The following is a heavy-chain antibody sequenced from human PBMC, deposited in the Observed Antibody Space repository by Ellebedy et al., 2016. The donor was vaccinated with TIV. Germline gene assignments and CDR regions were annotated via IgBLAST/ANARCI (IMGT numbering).Heavy chain of an antibody. J-gene: IGHJ4*02. CDR1: GFTFSGYW. V-gene: IGHV3-7*02. CDR2: IKEDGSEK. CDR3: APRVGTTGG. D-gene: IGHD1-1*01. Sequence: GESLKISXAASGFTFSGYWISWVRQAPGKGLEWVANIKEDGSEKYYVDSVKGRFTISRDNAKNSLYLQMNSLRADDTAIYYCAPRVGTTGGWGQGTLVTVSS.